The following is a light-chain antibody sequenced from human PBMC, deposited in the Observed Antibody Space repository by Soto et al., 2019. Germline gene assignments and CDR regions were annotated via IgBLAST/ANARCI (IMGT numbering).Light chain of an antibody. CDR3: QQGSNWPWK. Sequence: EIVLTQSPPTLSLSPGERATLSCRASQSVSSYLAWYQQKPGQAPRLLIYDASNRATGIPARFTGSGSGTDFALTLSSLKPEDFAIYYFQQGSNWPWKFGQGTKVEIK. CDR2: DAS. J-gene: IGKJ1*01. CDR1: QSVSSY. V-gene: IGKV3-11*01.